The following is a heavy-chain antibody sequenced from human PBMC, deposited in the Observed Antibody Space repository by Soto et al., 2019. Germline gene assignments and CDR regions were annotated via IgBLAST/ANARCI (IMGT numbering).Heavy chain of an antibody. CDR2: IYYSGST. CDR3: ARTYYDILTGYYSPSGYFDY. Sequence: KTSETLSLTCTVSGGSISSGDYYWSWIRQPPGKGLEWTWYIYYSGSTYYNPSLKSRVTISVDTSKNQFSLKLSSVTAADTAVYYCARTYYDILTGYYSPSGYFDYWGQGTLVTVSS. D-gene: IGHD3-9*01. CDR1: GGSISSGDYY. V-gene: IGHV4-30-4*01. J-gene: IGHJ4*02.